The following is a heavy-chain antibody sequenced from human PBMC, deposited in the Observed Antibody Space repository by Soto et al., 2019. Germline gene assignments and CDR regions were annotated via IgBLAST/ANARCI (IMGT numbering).Heavy chain of an antibody. Sequence: PGGSLSLSCAASGFTFNTYGMNLVRPAPGKGLQWVSYISNSGFTIKYADSVKGRFTISRDEAKKSLYLQMNSLRNEDTAVYYCARAENYYYGMDVWGQGTTVTVSS. J-gene: IGHJ6*02. CDR1: GFTFNTYG. CDR3: ARAENYYYGMDV. CDR2: ISNSGFTI. V-gene: IGHV3-48*02.